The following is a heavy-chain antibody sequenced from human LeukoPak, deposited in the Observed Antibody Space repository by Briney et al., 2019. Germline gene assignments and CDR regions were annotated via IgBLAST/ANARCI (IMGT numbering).Heavy chain of an antibody. CDR3: ARQVTFGYAFAYYFDY. CDR1: GGSISSGDYY. V-gene: IGHV4-39*01. CDR2: IHNSEST. Sequence: PSQTLSLTCTVSGGSISSGDYYWGWIRQPPGKGLEWIGNIHNSESTYYNPSLKSRVTMSVDTSKNQFSLKLSSVTAADTAVYYCARQVTFGYAFAYYFDYWGQGSLVTVSS. D-gene: IGHD5-18*01. J-gene: IGHJ4*02.